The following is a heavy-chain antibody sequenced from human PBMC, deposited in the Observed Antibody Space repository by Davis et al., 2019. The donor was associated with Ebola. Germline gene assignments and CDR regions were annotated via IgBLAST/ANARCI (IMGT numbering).Heavy chain of an antibody. CDR2: INAGNGNT. CDR3: ARDAYCSSTSCYSTYYYYYGMDV. CDR1: GYTFTSYA. V-gene: IGHV1-3*01. Sequence: ASVKVSCKASGYTFTSYAMHWVRQAPGQRLEWMGWINAGNGNTKYSQKFQGRVTITRDTSASTAYMELSSLRSEDTAVYYCARDAYCSSTSCYSTYYYYYGMDVWGQGTTVTVS. J-gene: IGHJ6*02. D-gene: IGHD2-2*01.